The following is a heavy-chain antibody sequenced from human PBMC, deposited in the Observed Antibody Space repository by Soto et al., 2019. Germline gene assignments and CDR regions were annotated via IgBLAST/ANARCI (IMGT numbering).Heavy chain of an antibody. J-gene: IGHJ5*02. Sequence: SETLSLTCTVSGGSISSYYWSWILQPPGKGLEWIGYIYYSGSTNYNPSLKSRVTISVDTSKNQFSLKLSSVTAADTAVYYCARSIAAAGMGWFDPWGQGTLVTVS. D-gene: IGHD6-13*01. V-gene: IGHV4-59*01. CDR3: ARSIAAAGMGWFDP. CDR1: GGSISSYY. CDR2: IYYSGST.